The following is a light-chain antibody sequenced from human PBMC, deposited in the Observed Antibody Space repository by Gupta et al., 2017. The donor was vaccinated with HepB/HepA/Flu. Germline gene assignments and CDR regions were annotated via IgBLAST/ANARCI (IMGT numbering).Light chain of an antibody. Sequence: IQVTQSPSSLSASVGDTVTITCRASQGISNRFAWFQQKPGEAPKSLIYAASSVQSGVPSKFSGSGTGTDFTLTISRLQPEDFATYYCQQEHSAPYTFGQGTLMEIK. J-gene: IGKJ5*01. CDR1: QGISNR. CDR3: QQEHSAPYT. V-gene: IGKV1-16*02. CDR2: AAS.